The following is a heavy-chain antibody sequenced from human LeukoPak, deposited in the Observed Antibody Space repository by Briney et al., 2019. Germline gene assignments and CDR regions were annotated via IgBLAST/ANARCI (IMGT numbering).Heavy chain of an antibody. J-gene: IGHJ4*02. CDR1: GFTFSTYA. D-gene: IGHD2-15*01. CDR3: AKEGSPLVASSGFHS. Sequence: GGSLRLSCAASGFTFSTYAMFWVRQAPGKGLEWVSAINFSGGSTYYADSVRGRFTISRDNSKNTLYLQMNSLTAEDTAVYYCAKEGSPLVASSGFHSWGQGTLVTVSS. CDR2: INFSGGST. V-gene: IGHV3-23*01.